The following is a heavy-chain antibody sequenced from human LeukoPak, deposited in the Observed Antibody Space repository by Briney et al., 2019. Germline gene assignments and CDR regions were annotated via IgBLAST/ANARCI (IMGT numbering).Heavy chain of an antibody. V-gene: IGHV3-21*01. D-gene: IGHD3-22*01. CDR3: ARVGHYDRGGYYWGFDP. CDR2: ISGASGYI. J-gene: IGHJ5*02. Sequence: GGSLRLSCAASGFNFSTHSMNWVRQAPGKGLEWVSSISGASGYIYYADFVKGRFTISRDNAKNSLFLQRNSLRAEDTAVYYCARVGHYDRGGYYWGFDPWGQGTLVTVSS. CDR1: GFNFSTHS.